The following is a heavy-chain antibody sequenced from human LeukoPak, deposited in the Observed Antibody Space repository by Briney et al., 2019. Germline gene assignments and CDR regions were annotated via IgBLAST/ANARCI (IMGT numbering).Heavy chain of an antibody. J-gene: IGHJ4*02. CDR1: GGSFSGYY. CDR2: INHSGST. D-gene: IGHD3-16*02. Sequence: SETLSLTCAVYGGSFSGYYWSWIRQHPGKGLEWIGEINHSGSTNYNPSLKSRVTISVDTSKNQFSLNLSSVTAADTAVYYCARRGQAGYLYWGQGTLVTVSS. CDR3: ARRGQAGYLY. V-gene: IGHV4-34*01.